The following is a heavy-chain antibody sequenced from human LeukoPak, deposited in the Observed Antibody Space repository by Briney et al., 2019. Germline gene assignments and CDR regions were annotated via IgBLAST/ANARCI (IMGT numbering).Heavy chain of an antibody. D-gene: IGHD5-12*01. Sequence: PSETLSLTCTVSGGSIGSNNYYWGWIRQPPGKGLEWIGSIYYSGSTNYNPSLKSRVTISVDTSKNQFSLKLSSVTAADTAVYYCARQKYEWLRSQRSFFDYWGQGTLVTVSS. J-gene: IGHJ4*02. CDR3: ARQKYEWLRSQRSFFDY. CDR2: IYYSGST. CDR1: GGSIGSNNYY. V-gene: IGHV4-39*01.